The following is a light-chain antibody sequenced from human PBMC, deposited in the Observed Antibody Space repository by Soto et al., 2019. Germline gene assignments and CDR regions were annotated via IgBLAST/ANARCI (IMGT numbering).Light chain of an antibody. CDR1: QSIGGW. CDR3: QQYNSYST. V-gene: IGKV1-5*03. J-gene: IGKJ1*01. Sequence: DIQMTQSPSTLSASVGDRVTITCRTSQSIGGWLAWYQQKPGKAPKLLIYKASSLESGVPSRFSGSGSGTEFTLSISSLQPDDFASYYCQQYNSYSTFGQGTKV. CDR2: KAS.